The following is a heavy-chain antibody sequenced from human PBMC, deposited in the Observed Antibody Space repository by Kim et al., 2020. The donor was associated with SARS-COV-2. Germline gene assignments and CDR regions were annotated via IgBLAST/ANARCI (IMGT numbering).Heavy chain of an antibody. CDR1: GFTFSSYA. D-gene: IGHD3-10*01. Sequence: GGSLRLSCAASGFTFSSYAMSWVRQAPGKGLEWVSAISGSGGSTYYADSVKGRFTISRDNSKNTLYLQMNSLRAEDTAVYYCAKDGGERYYGSGSYYNDWGQGTLVTVSS. CDR3: AKDGGERYYGSGSYYND. CDR2: ISGSGGST. V-gene: IGHV3-23*01. J-gene: IGHJ4*02.